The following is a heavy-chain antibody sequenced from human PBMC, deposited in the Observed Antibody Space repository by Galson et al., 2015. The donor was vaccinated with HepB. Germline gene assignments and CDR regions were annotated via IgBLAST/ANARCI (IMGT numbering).Heavy chain of an antibody. D-gene: IGHD1-26*01. CDR1: GFTFSSYG. Sequence: SLRLSCAASGFTFSSYGMHWVRQAPGKGLEWVAVIWYDGSNKYYADSVKGRFTISRDNSKNTLYLQMNSLRAEDTAVYYCARAVELLRYFDYWGQGTLVTVSS. CDR2: IWYDGSNK. CDR3: ARAVELLRYFDY. J-gene: IGHJ4*02. V-gene: IGHV3-33*01.